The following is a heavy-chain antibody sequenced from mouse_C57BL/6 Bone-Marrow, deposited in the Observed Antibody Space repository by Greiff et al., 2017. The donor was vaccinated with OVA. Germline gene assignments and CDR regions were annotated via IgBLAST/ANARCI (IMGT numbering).Heavy chain of an antibody. Sequence: VQRVESGAELVRPGTSVKVSCKASGYAFTNYLIEWVKQRPGKGLEWIGVINPGSGGTNYNEKFKGKATLTADKSSSTAYMTLSSLTSDDSAVYFGARGKASYYSFAYWGQGTLVTVSA. D-gene: IGHD1-1*01. CDR1: GYAFTNYL. J-gene: IGHJ3*01. CDR3: ARGKASYYSFAY. CDR2: INPGSGGT. V-gene: IGHV1-54*01.